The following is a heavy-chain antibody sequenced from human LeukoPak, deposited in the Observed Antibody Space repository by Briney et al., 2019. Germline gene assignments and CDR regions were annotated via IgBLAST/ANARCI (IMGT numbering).Heavy chain of an antibody. J-gene: IGHJ6*03. Sequence: ASVKVSCKASGYTFTSYAMNWVRQAPGQGLEWMGWINTNTGNPTYAQGFTGRFVFSLDTSVSTAYLQISSLKAEDTAVYYCARGPDSTSWWAVRGYYCYYMDVWGKGTTVTVSS. D-gene: IGHD2-15*01. CDR3: ARGPDSTSWWAVRGYYCYYMDV. V-gene: IGHV7-4-1*02. CDR2: INTNTGNP. CDR1: GYTFTSYA.